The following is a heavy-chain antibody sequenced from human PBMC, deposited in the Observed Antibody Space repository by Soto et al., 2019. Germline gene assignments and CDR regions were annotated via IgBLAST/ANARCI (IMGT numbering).Heavy chain of an antibody. J-gene: IGHJ3*01. CDR1: GLTFSSYY. D-gene: IGHD1-26*01. CDR2: ISYDGSKK. Sequence: GGSLRLSCPASGLTFSSYYIHMIRQVPVKGLEWVAVISYDGSKKYYADSVKGLFTISRDNSKNTLYLQVNSLRAEDTAVYYCAKAYSGPFDVWGQGKMVTGSS. V-gene: IGHV3-30*18. CDR3: AKAYSGPFDV.